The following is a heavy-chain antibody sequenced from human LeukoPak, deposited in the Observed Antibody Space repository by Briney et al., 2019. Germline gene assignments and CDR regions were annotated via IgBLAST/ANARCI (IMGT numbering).Heavy chain of an antibody. CDR1: GFTFSSYA. V-gene: IGHV3-23*01. CDR3: AKDLRWQQLVPWFDP. J-gene: IGHJ5*02. Sequence: GGSLRRSCAASGFTFSSYAMSWVRQAPGKGLEWVSAISGSGGTTYDADSVKGRFTISRDNSKNTLYLQMNSLRAEDTAVYYCAKDLRWQQLVPWFDPWGQGTLVTVSS. CDR2: ISGSGGTT. D-gene: IGHD6-13*01.